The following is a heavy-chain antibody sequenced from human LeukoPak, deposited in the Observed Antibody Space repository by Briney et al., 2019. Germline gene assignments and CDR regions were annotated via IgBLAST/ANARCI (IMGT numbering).Heavy chain of an antibody. CDR1: GGSLSSSGYY. V-gene: IGHV4-31*03. J-gene: IGHJ4*02. D-gene: IGHD3-22*01. CDR3: ARGYDSSGFPFDN. Sequence: SETLSLTCTVSGGSLSSSGYYWSWIRHHPGKGLEWIGYIHYSGSTYYNPSLEPSLKSRLTISVDTSKNQISLKSNSVTAADTALFYCARGYDSSGFPFDNWGQGTLVTVSS. CDR2: IHYSGST.